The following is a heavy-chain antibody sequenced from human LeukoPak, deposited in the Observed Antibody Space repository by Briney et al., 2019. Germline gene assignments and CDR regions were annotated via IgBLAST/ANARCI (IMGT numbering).Heavy chain of an antibody. Sequence: ASVKVSCKASGYTFTSYYMHWVRRAPGQGLEWMGIINPSGGSTSYAQKFQGRVTMTRDTSKSTVYMELSSLRSEDTAVYYCARDRSLVTAVPGSMNYWGQGTLVTVSS. V-gene: IGHV1-46*01. J-gene: IGHJ4*02. D-gene: IGHD6-19*01. CDR1: GYTFTSYY. CDR3: ARDRSLVTAVPGSMNY. CDR2: INPSGGST.